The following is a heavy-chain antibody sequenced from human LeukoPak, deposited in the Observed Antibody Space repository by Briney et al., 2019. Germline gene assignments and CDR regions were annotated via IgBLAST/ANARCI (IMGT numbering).Heavy chain of an antibody. CDR2: ISSSGSTI. CDR1: GFTFSSHE. Sequence: PPGGSLRLSCAASGFTFSSHEMNWVRQAPGKGLEWVSYISSSGSTIYYADSVKGRFTISRDNAKNSLYLQMNSLRAEDTAVYYCAELGITMIGGVWGKGTTVTVSS. V-gene: IGHV3-48*03. D-gene: IGHD3-10*02. J-gene: IGHJ6*04. CDR3: AELGITMIGGV.